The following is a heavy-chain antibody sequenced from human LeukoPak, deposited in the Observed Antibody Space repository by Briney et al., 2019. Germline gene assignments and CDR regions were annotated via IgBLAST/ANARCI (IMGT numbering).Heavy chain of an antibody. D-gene: IGHD2-2*01. CDR3: ARLADIVVVPAAFTDDYNDYVFSGAFDY. Sequence: PSETLSLTCTVSGGSISSYYWSWIRQPAGKGLEWIGRIYTSGSTNYNPSLKSRVTMSVDTSKNQFSLKLSSVTAADTAVYYCARLADIVVVPAAFTDDYNDYVFSGAFDYWGQGTLVTVSS. J-gene: IGHJ4*02. CDR2: IYTSGST. V-gene: IGHV4-4*07. CDR1: GGSISSYY.